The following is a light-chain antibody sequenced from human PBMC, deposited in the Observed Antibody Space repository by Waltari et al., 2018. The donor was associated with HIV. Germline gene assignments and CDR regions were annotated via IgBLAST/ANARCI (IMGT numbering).Light chain of an antibody. CDR2: EVS. V-gene: IGLV2-23*02. J-gene: IGLJ1*01. CDR3: CSYAGSSTFYV. Sequence: QSALTQPASVSGSPGQSITISCTGTSSDVGSYNLSPWSQQHPGKAPKLMIYEVSKRPSGVSNRFSGSKSGNTASLTISGLQAEDEADYYCCSYAGSSTFYVFGTGTKVTVL. CDR1: SSDVGSYNL.